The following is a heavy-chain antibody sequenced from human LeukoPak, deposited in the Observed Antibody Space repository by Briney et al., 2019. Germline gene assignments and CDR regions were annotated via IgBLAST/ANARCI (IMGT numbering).Heavy chain of an antibody. CDR2: IIPIFGTA. D-gene: IGHD6-13*01. Sequence: ASVKVSCKASGGTFSSYATSWVRQAPGQGLEWMGGIIPIFGTANYAQKFQGRVTITADESTSTAYMELSSLRSEDTAVYYCARINSSSWSGYYFDYWGQGTLVTASS. CDR1: GGTFSSYA. CDR3: ARINSSSWSGYYFDY. J-gene: IGHJ4*02. V-gene: IGHV1-69*13.